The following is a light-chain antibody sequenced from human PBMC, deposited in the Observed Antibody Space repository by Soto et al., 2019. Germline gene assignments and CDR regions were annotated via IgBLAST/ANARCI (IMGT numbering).Light chain of an antibody. CDR2: AVT. J-gene: IGLJ1*01. CDR1: SSDVGSYNY. CDR3: SSYTSSSTL. Sequence: QSALTQPASVSGSPGQSITISCTGPSSDVGSYNYVSWYQQHPGKAPKLMIYAVTDRPSGVSSRFSGSKSGHTASLTISGLQAEDEADYYCSSYTSSSTLFGTGTKVTVL. V-gene: IGLV2-14*01.